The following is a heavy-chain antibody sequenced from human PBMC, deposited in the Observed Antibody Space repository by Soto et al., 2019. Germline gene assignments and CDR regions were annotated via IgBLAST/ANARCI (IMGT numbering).Heavy chain of an antibody. Sequence: EVQLVESGGGLIPPGGSLRLSCAASGFLVNSAYMTWVRQAPGKGLEWLSMINSDGSTLYAESVKGQFTISRDNSKNRLDLQMNSLRAEDTAMYYCARSGYSFAWGYWGQATLVIVTS. V-gene: IGHV3-53*01. CDR2: INSDGST. J-gene: IGHJ4*02. D-gene: IGHD5-18*01. CDR1: GFLVNSAY. CDR3: ARSGYSFAWGY.